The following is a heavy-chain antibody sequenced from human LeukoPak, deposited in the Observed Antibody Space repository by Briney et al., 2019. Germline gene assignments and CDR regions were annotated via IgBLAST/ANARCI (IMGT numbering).Heavy chain of an antibody. J-gene: IGHJ4*02. V-gene: IGHV4-39*01. CDR1: GGSITSSSYY. CDR3: TYSYGYLYYFDY. Sequence: PSETLSLTCTVSGGSITSSSYYWGWIRQPPGSGLEWIGSIYYSGSTSYNPSLKSRVTMSVDTSKNQFSLRLSSVTAADTAVYYCTYSYGYLYYFDYWGQGTLVTVSS. CDR2: IYYSGST. D-gene: IGHD5-18*01.